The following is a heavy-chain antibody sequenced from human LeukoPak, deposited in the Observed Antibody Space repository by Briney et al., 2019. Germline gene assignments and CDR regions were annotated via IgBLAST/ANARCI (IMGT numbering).Heavy chain of an antibody. CDR1: GFTFDNYA. CDR3: ARVMGYSYGFLDY. CDR2: ISWNNDII. J-gene: IGHJ4*02. Sequence: GGSLRLSCAASGFTFDNYAMHWVRQAPGKGLEWVSGISWNNDIIGYADSVKGRFTISRGNAKNSLYLQMNSLRAEDTALYYCARVMGYSYGFLDYWGQGTLVTISS. V-gene: IGHV3-9*01. D-gene: IGHD5-18*01.